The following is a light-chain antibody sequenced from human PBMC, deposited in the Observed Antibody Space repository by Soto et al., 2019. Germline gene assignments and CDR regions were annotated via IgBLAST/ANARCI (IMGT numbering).Light chain of an antibody. CDR2: EVS. Sequence: SALTQPPSASGSPGQSVTISCTGTSSDVGDNYVSWYQQHLGKAPKLIIYEVSQRPSGVPDRFSGSKSGNTASLTVSGLQTEDEADYYCSAYAGSGTLYVFGTGTKVTVL. CDR3: SAYAGSGTLYV. V-gene: IGLV2-8*01. CDR1: SSDVGDNY. J-gene: IGLJ1*01.